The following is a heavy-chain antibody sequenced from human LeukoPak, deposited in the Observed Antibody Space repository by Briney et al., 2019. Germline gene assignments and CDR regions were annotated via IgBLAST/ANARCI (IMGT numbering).Heavy chain of an antibody. CDR2: ISGSGGST. D-gene: IGHD4-11*01. V-gene: IGHV3-23*01. CDR1: GFNFGGYA. CDR3: ATDRSGNSPKGSDY. J-gene: IGHJ4*02. Sequence: GGSLRLSCAASGFNFGGYAMHWVRQAPGKGLEWVSSISGSGGSTSYADSVKGRFTVSRDNSKNTLNLQMNSLRAEDTAVYFCATDRSGNSPKGSDYWGQGTLVTVSS.